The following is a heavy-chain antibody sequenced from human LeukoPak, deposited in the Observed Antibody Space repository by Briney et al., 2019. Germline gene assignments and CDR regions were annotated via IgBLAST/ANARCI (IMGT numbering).Heavy chain of an antibody. Sequence: GGSLRLSCAASGFTFGDFAMHWVRQAPGKGLEWVSGISWNSGNIGYADSVKGRFTISRDNAKDSLYLQMNSLRPEDTALYYCANLPGDYRDYWGQGTLVTVSS. V-gene: IGHV3-9*01. CDR1: GFTFGDFA. CDR3: ANLPGDYRDY. J-gene: IGHJ4*02. CDR2: ISWNSGNI. D-gene: IGHD4-17*01.